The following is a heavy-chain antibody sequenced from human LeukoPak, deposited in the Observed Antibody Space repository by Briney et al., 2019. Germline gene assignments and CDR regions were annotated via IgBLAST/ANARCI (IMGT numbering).Heavy chain of an antibody. V-gene: IGHV4-31*03. Sequence: SQTLSLTCTVSGGSISSGGYYWSWIRQHPGKGLEWIGYIYYSGSTYYNPSLKSRVTISVDTSKNQFSLKLSSVTAADTAVYYCARGRSRWGSGTLFDYWGQGTLVTVSS. CDR2: IYYSGST. D-gene: IGHD3-10*01. CDR3: ARGRSRWGSGTLFDY. CDR1: GGSISSGGYY. J-gene: IGHJ4*02.